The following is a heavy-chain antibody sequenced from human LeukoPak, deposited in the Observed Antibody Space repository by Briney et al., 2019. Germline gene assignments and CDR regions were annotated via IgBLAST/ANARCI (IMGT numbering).Heavy chain of an antibody. V-gene: IGHV4-38-2*01. J-gene: IGHJ4*02. CDR2: IYHSGST. CDR3: ARLEGTIFGVVDF. D-gene: IGHD3-3*01. CDR1: GYSISSGYY. Sequence: PSETLSLTCAVSGYSISSGYYWGWIRQPPGKGLEWIGSIYHSGSTYYNLSLKSRVTISVDTSKNQFSLKPSSVTAADTAVYYCARLEGTIFGVVDFWGQGTLVTVSS.